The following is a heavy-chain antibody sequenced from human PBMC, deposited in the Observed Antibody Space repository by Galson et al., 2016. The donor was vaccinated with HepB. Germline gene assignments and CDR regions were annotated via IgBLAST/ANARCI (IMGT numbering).Heavy chain of an antibody. Sequence: SVKVSCKVSGDTFSGYPVNWVRQAPGQGLEWMGGIVPVFDMTNSAQKFQGRLTFTADESTTTVYMELRSLRSEDTAVYYCARDRSSGWSKSFDSWGQGTRLTVSS. CDR3: ARDRSSGWSKSFDS. CDR2: IVPVFDMT. V-gene: IGHV1-69*13. D-gene: IGHD6-19*01. CDR1: GDTFSGYP. J-gene: IGHJ4*02.